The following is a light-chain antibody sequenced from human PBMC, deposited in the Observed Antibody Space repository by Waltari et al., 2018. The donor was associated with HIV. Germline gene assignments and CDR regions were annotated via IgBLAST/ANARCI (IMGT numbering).Light chain of an antibody. Sequence: SYELTQPPSVSVSPGQTARITCSGDALPNQYAYWYQQKPGQAPVLVIYKDSERPSGIPERFSGSSSGTTVTLTISGVQAEDEADYFCQSADSSGTYLYVFGTVTKVTVL. J-gene: IGLJ1*01. CDR1: ALPNQY. CDR2: KDS. CDR3: QSADSSGTYLYV. V-gene: IGLV3-25*03.